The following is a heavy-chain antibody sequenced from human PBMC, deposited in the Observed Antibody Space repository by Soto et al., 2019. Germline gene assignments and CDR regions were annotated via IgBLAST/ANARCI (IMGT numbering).Heavy chain of an antibody. J-gene: IGHJ4*02. Sequence: AGGSLRLSCAASGFTFSSYAMSWVRQAPGKGLEWVSAISGSGGSTYYADSVKGRFTISRDNSKNTLYLQMNSLRAEDTAVYYCAKLPAGPVNPLNFDYWGQGTLVTVSS. CDR3: AKLPAGPVNPLNFDY. D-gene: IGHD6-13*01. CDR1: GFTFSSYA. V-gene: IGHV3-23*01. CDR2: ISGSGGST.